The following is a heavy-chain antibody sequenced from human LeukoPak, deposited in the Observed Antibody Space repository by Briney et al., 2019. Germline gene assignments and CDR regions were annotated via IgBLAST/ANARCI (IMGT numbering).Heavy chain of an antibody. D-gene: IGHD3-22*01. CDR2: INHSGST. J-gene: IGHJ4*02. V-gene: IGHV4-34*01. CDR1: GGSFSGYY. CDR3: ARIPFYYYDSSGYYLNDY. Sequence: SETLSLTCAVYGGSFSGYYWSWIRQPPGKGLEWIGEINHSGSTNYNPSLKSRVTISVDTSKNQFSLKLSSVTAADTAVYYCARIPFYYYDSSGYYLNDYWGQGTLVTVSS.